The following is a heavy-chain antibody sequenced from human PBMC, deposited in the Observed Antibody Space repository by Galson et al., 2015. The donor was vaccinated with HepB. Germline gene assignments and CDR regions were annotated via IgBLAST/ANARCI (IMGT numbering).Heavy chain of an antibody. Sequence: SVKVSCKASGYTFTSYYMHWVRQAPGQGLEWMGIINPSGGSTSYAQKFQGRVTMTRDTSTSTVYMELSSLRSEDTAVYYCARRYCSSTSCPPYYYYMDVWGKGTTVTVSS. V-gene: IGHV1-46*01. D-gene: IGHD2-2*01. J-gene: IGHJ6*03. CDR1: GYTFTSYY. CDR2: INPSGGST. CDR3: ARRYCSSTSCPPYYYYMDV.